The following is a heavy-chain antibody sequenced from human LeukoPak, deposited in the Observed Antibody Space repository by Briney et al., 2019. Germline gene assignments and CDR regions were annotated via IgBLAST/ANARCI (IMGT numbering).Heavy chain of an antibody. CDR3: ARYPYCSGGSCPPGNWFDP. CDR1: GFTFSSYT. Sequence: VGSLRLSCAASGFTFSSYTMNWVRQAPGKGLEWVSSIAGSSGYISYADSVKGRFTISRDNAKKSLYLQMTSLTAEDTAVYYCARYPYCSGGSCPPGNWFDPWGQGTLVTVSS. CDR2: IAGSSGYI. V-gene: IGHV3-21*01. D-gene: IGHD2-15*01. J-gene: IGHJ5*02.